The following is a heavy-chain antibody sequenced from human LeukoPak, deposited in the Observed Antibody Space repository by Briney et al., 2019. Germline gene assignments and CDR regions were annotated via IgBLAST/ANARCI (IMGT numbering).Heavy chain of an antibody. CDR2: IYYSGST. D-gene: IGHD3-10*01. J-gene: IGHJ4*02. Sequence: PSETLSLTCTVSGGSISSNYWSWIRQPPGKGLEWIGYIYYSGSTNYNPSLKSRVTISVDTSKNQFSLKLSSVTAADTAVYYCARGLYYGSGSYYFDYWGQGTLVTVSS. V-gene: IGHV4-59*01. CDR1: GGSISSNY. CDR3: ARGLYYGSGSYYFDY.